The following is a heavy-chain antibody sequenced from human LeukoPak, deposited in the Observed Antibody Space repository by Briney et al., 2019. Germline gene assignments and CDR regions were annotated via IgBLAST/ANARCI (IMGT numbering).Heavy chain of an antibody. CDR3: ARRVDYNRPFDY. CDR2: IYYSGST. Sequence: PSETLSLTCTVSGGSISSGDYYWSWIRQPPGKGLEWIGYIYYSGSTNYNPSLKSRVTISVDTSKNQFSLKLSSVTAADTAVYYCARRVDYNRPFDYWGQGTLVTVSS. V-gene: IGHV4-61*08. D-gene: IGHD4-11*01. CDR1: GGSISSGDYY. J-gene: IGHJ4*02.